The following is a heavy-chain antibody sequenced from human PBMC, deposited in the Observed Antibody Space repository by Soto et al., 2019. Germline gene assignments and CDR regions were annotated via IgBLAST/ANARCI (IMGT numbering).Heavy chain of an antibody. J-gene: IGHJ3*02. D-gene: IGHD3-3*01. CDR1: GGTFSRYA. CDR3: VRCPKYYDSWSGYVRGDAFHI. V-gene: IGHV1-69*13. Sequence: SVKVSCKASGGTFSRYAINWVRQAPGQGLEWMGGIIPIFGTVSNAQKFQDRITITADESTSTVYMELSSLGFEDTAVYYCVRCPKYYDSWSGYVRGDAFHIWGQGTMVTVSS. CDR2: IIPIFGTV.